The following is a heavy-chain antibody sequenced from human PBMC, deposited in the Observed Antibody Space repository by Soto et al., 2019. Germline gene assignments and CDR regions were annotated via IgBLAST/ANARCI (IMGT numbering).Heavy chain of an antibody. CDR3: ARELERVFDY. V-gene: IGHV3-30*04. J-gene: IGHJ4*02. CDR2: IAYDGRNK. Sequence: QVQLVESGGGVVQPGRSLRLSCAASGFTFSSYAMHWVRQAPGKGLEWVAVIAYDGRNKYYADSVKGRFTISRDNSKKALYLQMNSLRIEDTAVYCCARELERVFDYWGQGTLVTVSS. D-gene: IGHD1-1*01. CDR1: GFTFSSYA.